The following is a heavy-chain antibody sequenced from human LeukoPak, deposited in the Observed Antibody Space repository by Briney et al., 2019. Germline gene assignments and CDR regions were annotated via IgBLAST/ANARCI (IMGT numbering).Heavy chain of an antibody. V-gene: IGHV3-7*05. D-gene: IGHD3-10*01. CDR2: IKQDGTEK. Sequence: GGSLRLSCVASGFTFSNYWMNWVRQAPGKGLECVANIKQDGTEKYNVDSVKGRFTISRDNAKNSLYLQMNSLRAEDTAVYYCASHRYDSGTLRGFDPWGQGTLVTVSS. CDR1: GFTFSNYW. CDR3: ASHRYDSGTLRGFDP. J-gene: IGHJ5*02.